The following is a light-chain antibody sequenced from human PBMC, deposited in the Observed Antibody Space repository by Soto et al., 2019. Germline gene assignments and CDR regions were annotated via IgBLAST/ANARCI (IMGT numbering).Light chain of an antibody. V-gene: IGKV3D-15*01. Sequence: DILMTQSPATVSVSLGDSVSLSCRANESIANNLAWYQQKPGQPPRLLIYSASTRAPGIPARVSGGGSGTQFSLTISSLQSEDFALYYCHQYNEWPRGKFGPGTKVEV. CDR1: ESIANN. CDR3: HQYNEWPRGK. J-gene: IGKJ1*01. CDR2: SAS.